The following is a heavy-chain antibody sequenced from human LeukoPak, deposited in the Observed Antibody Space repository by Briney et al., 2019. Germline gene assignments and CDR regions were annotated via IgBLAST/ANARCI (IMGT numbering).Heavy chain of an antibody. V-gene: IGHV3-21*06. CDR2: ITSGGTYT. CDR3: AREGVAAAGSYYYGMDV. D-gene: IGHD6-13*01. CDR1: GFTFSTYN. Sequence: GGSLRLSCAASGFTFSTYNMNWVRQAPGKGLEWVSSITSGGTYTYYADSVKGRFTTSRDNAKNSLSLQLSSLRAEDTAVYYCAREGVAAAGSYYYGMDVWGQGTTVTVSS. J-gene: IGHJ6*02.